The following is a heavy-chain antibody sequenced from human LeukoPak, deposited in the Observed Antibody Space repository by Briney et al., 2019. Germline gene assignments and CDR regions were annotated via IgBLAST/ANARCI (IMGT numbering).Heavy chain of an antibody. Sequence: PGGSLRLSCAASGFTFSSYAMSWVRQAPGKGLEWVSVISISGGSTYSADSVKGRFTISRDNSKNTLYLQMNSLRVEDTAVYYCAKEMGPATAIHFDYWGQGTLVTVSS. CDR3: AKEMGPATAIHFDY. D-gene: IGHD2-2*02. CDR1: GFTFSSYA. CDR2: ISISGGST. V-gene: IGHV3-23*01. J-gene: IGHJ4*02.